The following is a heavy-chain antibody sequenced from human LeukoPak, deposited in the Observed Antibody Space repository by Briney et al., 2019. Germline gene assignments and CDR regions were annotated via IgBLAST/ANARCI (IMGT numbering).Heavy chain of an antibody. CDR3: ARVNSAWYRALDY. CDR2: IYYTGTT. V-gene: IGHV4-59*01. J-gene: IGHJ4*02. CDR1: GGSISSYY. D-gene: IGHD6-19*01. Sequence: SGTLSLTCTVSGGSISSYYWSWIWQPPGKGLEWVWHIYYTGTTNYNPSLNSRVTISVDTSKNQFSLKLSSVTAADAAVYYCARVNSAWYRALDYWGQGNMVTVSS.